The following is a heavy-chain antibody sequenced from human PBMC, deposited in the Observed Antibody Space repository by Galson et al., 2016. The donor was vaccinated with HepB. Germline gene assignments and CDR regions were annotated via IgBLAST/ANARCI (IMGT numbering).Heavy chain of an antibody. CDR2: TNAGSGAT. CDR3: ARSLDSNHFDN. V-gene: IGHV1-3*01. J-gene: IGHJ4*02. CDR1: EYTFTSYV. Sequence: SVKVSCKASEYTFTSYVIHWVRQAPGQRLEWMGWTNAGSGATQYSQTFQGRVSISRDTSATTAYMDLSGLTSEDTAMYYCARSLDSNHFDNWGQGALLTVSS. D-gene: IGHD3-22*01.